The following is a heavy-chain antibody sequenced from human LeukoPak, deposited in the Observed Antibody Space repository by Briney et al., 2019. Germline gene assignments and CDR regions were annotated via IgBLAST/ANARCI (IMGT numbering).Heavy chain of an antibody. D-gene: IGHD2-8*01. V-gene: IGHV3-21*04. CDR1: GFTFSGYG. CDR2: ISSTSTYI. Sequence: GGSLRLSCAASGFTFSGYGMNWVRQAPGKGLEWVSSISSTSTYIYYADSMKGRFTISRDNAKNSLFLQMNSLGAEDTAVYYCARDLGYCTNGVCHTRFVYWGQGTLVAVSS. CDR3: ARDLGYCTNGVCHTRFVY. J-gene: IGHJ4*02.